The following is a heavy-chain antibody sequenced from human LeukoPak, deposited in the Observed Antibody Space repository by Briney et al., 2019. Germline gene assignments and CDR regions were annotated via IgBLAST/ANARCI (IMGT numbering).Heavy chain of an antibody. CDR3: ARDFGDAIRAASYDILTGYLGDWFDP. Sequence: SETLSLTCTVSGGSISSGSYYWSRIRQPAGKGLEWIGRIYTSGSTNYNPSLKSRVTMSVDTSKNQFSLKLSSVTAADTAVYYCARDFGDAIRAASYDILTGYLGDWFDPWGQGTLVTVSS. V-gene: IGHV4-61*02. CDR2: IYTSGST. CDR1: GGSISSGSYY. J-gene: IGHJ5*02. D-gene: IGHD3-9*01.